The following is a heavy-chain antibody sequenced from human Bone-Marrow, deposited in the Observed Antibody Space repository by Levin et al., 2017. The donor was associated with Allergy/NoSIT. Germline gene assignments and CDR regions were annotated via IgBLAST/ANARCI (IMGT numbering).Heavy chain of an antibody. J-gene: IGHJ4*02. CDR3: ARGGEVPSQYYFDY. Sequence: SQTLSLPCAVSGESFRGYFWTWIRPSPGQGLEWLGQINFNGITTYNPSLERRVVLSVDPTKRQFSLKLNYLTAADTAVYFCARGGEVPSQYYFDYWGQGTPVTVSS. CDR1: GESFRGYF. V-gene: IGHV4-34*01. CDR2: INFNGIT. D-gene: IGHD1-1*01.